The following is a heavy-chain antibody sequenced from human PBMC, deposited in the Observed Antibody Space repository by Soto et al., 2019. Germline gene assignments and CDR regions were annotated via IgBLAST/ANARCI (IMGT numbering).Heavy chain of an antibody. J-gene: IGHJ4*02. V-gene: IGHV4-4*07. CDR1: GGSMNAHF. D-gene: IGHD2-15*01. CDR2: IYISVTT. CDR3: GRINGGSPDF. Sequence: SETLSLTCTVSGGSMNAHFWSWIRQSAGKGLEWIGHIYISVTTMYNPSLKSRVTMSVDPPKHQLSLKLTSVTAADTAVYYCGRINGGSPDFWGQGTLVTVSS.